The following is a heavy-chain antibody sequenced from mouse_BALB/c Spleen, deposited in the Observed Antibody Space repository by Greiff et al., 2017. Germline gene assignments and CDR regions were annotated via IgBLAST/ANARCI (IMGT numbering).Heavy chain of an antibody. V-gene: IGHV1-9*01. CDR2: ILPGSGST. CDR1: GYTFSSYW. D-gene: IGHD4-1*01. CDR3: ASGKLTGTPFAY. J-gene: IGHJ3*01. Sequence: QVQLQQSGAELMKPGASVKISCKATGYTFSSYWIEWVKQRPGHGLEWIGEILPGSGSTNYNEKFKGKATFTADTSSNTAYMQLSSLTSEDSAVYYCASGKLTGTPFAYWGQGTLVTVSA.